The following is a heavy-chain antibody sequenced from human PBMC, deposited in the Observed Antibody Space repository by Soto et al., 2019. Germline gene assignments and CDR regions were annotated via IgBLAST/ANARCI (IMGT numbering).Heavy chain of an antibody. D-gene: IGHD6-13*01. J-gene: IGHJ4*02. CDR1: GGTFSSYA. CDR2: VIPIFGTA. CDR3: ARAVFSSSWYYFDY. Sequence: QVQLVQSGAEVKKPGSSVKVSCKASGGTFSSYAISWVRQAPGQGLEWMGGVIPIFGTANHAQKFQGRVTITADESTSTAYMELSSLRSEETAVYYCARAVFSSSWYYFDYWGQGTLVTVSS. V-gene: IGHV1-69*01.